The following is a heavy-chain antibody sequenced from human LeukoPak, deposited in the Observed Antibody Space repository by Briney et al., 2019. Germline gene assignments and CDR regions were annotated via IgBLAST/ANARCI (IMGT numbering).Heavy chain of an antibody. D-gene: IGHD6-25*01. V-gene: IGHV1-2*02. CDR3: ARGSPEVAATWFDP. J-gene: IGHJ5*02. Sequence: GASVKVSCKASGYTFTGYYMHWVRQAPGQGLEWMGWINPNSGGTNYAQKFQGRVTMTRDTSISTAYMELSRLRSDDTAVYYCARGSPEVAATWFDPWGQGTLVTVSS. CDR1: GYTFTGYY. CDR2: INPNSGGT.